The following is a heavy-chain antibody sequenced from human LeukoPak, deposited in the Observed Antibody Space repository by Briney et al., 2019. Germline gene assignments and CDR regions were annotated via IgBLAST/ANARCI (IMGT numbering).Heavy chain of an antibody. Sequence: GGSQRLSCAASGFTFSSYWMHWVRQAPGKGLVWVSRITTDGSSTSYADSVKGRFTIFRDNAKNTLYLQMNSLRAEDTAVYYCARGYCSGGSCSIFDYWGQGTLVTVSS. J-gene: IGHJ4*02. CDR2: ITTDGSST. CDR3: ARGYCSGGSCSIFDY. D-gene: IGHD2-15*01. CDR1: GFTFSSYW. V-gene: IGHV3-74*01.